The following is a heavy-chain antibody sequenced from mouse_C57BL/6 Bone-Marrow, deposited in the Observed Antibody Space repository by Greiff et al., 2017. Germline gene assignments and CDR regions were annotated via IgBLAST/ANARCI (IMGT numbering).Heavy chain of an antibody. J-gene: IGHJ4*01. D-gene: IGHD2-12*01. CDR2: ISNLAYSI. CDR3: ARQGLLLHYYARDY. CDR1: GFTFSDYG. Sequence: EVKLQESGGGLVQPGGSLKLSCAASGFTFSDYGMAWVRQAPRKGPEWVAFISNLAYSIYYADTVTGRFTISRENAKNTLYLEMSRLRSDDTAMFYCARQGLLLHYYARDYWGQGTSVTVSS. V-gene: IGHV5-15*01.